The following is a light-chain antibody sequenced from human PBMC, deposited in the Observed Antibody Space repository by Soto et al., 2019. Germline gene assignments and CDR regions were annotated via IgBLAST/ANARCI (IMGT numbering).Light chain of an antibody. Sequence: DIQMTQSPSSLSASVGDRVIMACRASQTIYTHLNWYQQKPGKAPKLLISATSFLQSGVPSRFSGSGSGTDFTLTINSLEPEDFATYYCQQSSSSPITFGQGTRLEI. V-gene: IGKV1-39*01. J-gene: IGKJ5*01. CDR2: ATS. CDR1: QTIYTH. CDR3: QQSSSSPIT.